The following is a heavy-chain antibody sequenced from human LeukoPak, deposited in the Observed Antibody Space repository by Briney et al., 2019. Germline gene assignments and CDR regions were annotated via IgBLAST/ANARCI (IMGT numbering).Heavy chain of an antibody. CDR2: ISYDGSNK. V-gene: IGHV3-30-3*02. CDR3: AKSTPPIFGVVIPANWFDP. Sequence: PGRSLRLSCAASGFTFSSYAMHWVRQAPGKGLEWVAVISYDGSNKYYADSVKGRFTISRDNSKNTLYLQMNSLRAEDTAVYFCAKSTPPIFGVVIPANWFDPWAQETLVTVSS. CDR1: GFTFSSYA. D-gene: IGHD3-3*01. J-gene: IGHJ5*02.